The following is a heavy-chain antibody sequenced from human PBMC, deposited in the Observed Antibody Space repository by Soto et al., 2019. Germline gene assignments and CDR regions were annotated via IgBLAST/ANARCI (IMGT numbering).Heavy chain of an antibody. CDR2: IYYSGST. V-gene: IGHV4-31*03. J-gene: IGHJ5*02. CDR3: AREVWYYDSSAHPAGVWFDP. D-gene: IGHD3-22*01. Sequence: SETLSLTCTVSGGSISSGGYYWSWIRQHPGKGLEWIGYIYYSGSTYYNPSLKSRVTISVDTSKSQFSLKLSSVTAADTAVYYCAREVWYYDSSAHPAGVWFDPWGQGTLVTVSS. CDR1: GGSISSGGYY.